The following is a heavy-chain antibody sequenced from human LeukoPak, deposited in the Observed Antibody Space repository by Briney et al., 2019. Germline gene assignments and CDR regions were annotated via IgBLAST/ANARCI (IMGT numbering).Heavy chain of an antibody. CDR2: MYSSGST. V-gene: IGHV4-30-4*01. CDR1: GGSISSGDSY. Sequence: SQTLSLTCTVSGGSISSGDSYWSWIRQPPGKGLEWIGYMYSSGSTYYNPSLKSRVTISVDRSKNQFSLKLSSVTAADTAVYYCARARSRAPSFDYWGQGTLVTVSS. J-gene: IGHJ4*02. CDR3: ARARSRAPSFDY.